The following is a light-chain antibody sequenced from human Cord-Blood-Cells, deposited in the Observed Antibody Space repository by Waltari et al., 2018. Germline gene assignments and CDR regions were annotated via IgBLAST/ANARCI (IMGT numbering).Light chain of an antibody. Sequence: AIRMTQSPYPFFATTGDGATITCRASQGISSYLASYQQKPGKAPKLLIYAASTLQSGVPSRFSGSGSGTDFTRTISCLQSEDFATYYCQQYYSYPLTFGGGTKVEIK. CDR2: AAS. CDR3: QQYYSYPLT. J-gene: IGKJ4*01. V-gene: IGKV1-8*01. CDR1: QGISSY.